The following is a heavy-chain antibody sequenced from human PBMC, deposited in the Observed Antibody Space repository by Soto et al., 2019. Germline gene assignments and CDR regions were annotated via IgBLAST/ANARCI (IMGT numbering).Heavy chain of an antibody. J-gene: IGHJ4*02. Sequence: PSETLSLTCTVAGGSISSYYWSWIRQPPGKGLEWIGEIYHTGSTTYNPSLKSRVTISVDKSKNQFSLKLTSVTAADTAVYYCARLSSGYYYFDYWGQGTLVTVSS. CDR3: ARLSSGYYYFDY. CDR1: GGSISSYY. D-gene: IGHD6-19*01. V-gene: IGHV4-59*03. CDR2: IYHTGST.